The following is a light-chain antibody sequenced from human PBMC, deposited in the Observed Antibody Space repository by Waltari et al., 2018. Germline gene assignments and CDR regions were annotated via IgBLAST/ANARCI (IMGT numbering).Light chain of an antibody. CDR3: QQYNSYPWT. J-gene: IGKJ1*01. V-gene: IGKV1-5*03. CDR1: QSISSG. Sequence: DIQMTQSPSTLSASVGDRVSITGRASQSISSGLAWYQQKTGKAPKLLIYKESSLESGVPSRFSGSGAGTEFTLTISSLQPDDFATYYCQQYNSYPWTFGQGTKVEIK. CDR2: KES.